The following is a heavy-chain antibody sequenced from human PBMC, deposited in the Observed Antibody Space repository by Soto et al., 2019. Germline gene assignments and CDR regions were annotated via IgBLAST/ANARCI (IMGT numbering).Heavy chain of an antibody. CDR2: ISGSGGST. D-gene: IGHD3-22*01. CDR1: GFPFSSYA. V-gene: IGHV3-23*01. Sequence: GGSLSLSCAASGFPFSSYAMSWVRQAPGKGLEWVSAISGSGGSTYYADSVKGRFTISRDNSKNTLYLQMNSLRAEDTAVYYCAKEGPHYYDSSGYYYPDAFDIWGQGTMVTVSS. CDR3: AKEGPHYYDSSGYYYPDAFDI. J-gene: IGHJ3*02.